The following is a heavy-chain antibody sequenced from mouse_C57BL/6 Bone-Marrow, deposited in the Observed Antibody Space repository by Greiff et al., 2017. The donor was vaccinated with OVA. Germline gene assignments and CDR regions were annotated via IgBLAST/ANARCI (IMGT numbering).Heavy chain of an antibody. Sequence: QVQLKQSGAELARPGASVKLSCKASGYTFTSYGISWVKQRTGQGLEWIGEIYPRSGNTYYNEKFKGKATLTADKSSSTAYMELRSLTSEDSAVYFCARDYYGSLYYFDYWGQGTTLTVSS. CDR1: GYTFTSYG. J-gene: IGHJ2*01. D-gene: IGHD1-1*01. CDR2: IYPRSGNT. CDR3: ARDYYGSLYYFDY. V-gene: IGHV1-81*01.